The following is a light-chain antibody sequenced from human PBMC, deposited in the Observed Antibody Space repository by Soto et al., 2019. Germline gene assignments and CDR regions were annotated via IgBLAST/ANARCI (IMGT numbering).Light chain of an antibody. J-gene: IGLJ1*01. CDR3: SSYAGSNNYV. Sequence: QSALTQPASVSGSPGQSITISCTGISSDVRSYNYVSWYQQHPGKAPKLMIYEVSKRPSGVPDRFSGSKSGNTASLTVSGLQAEDEADYYCSSYAGSNNYVFGTGTKVTVL. CDR2: EVS. CDR1: SSDVRSYNY. V-gene: IGLV2-8*01.